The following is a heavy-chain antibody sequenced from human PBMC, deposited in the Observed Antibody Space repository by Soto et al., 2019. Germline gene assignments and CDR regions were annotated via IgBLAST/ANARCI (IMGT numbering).Heavy chain of an antibody. V-gene: IGHV1-69*06. CDR2: IIPIFGTA. CDR3: AEGYYDFWSGYYRNWFDP. CDR1: GGTFSSYA. Sequence: SVKVSCKASGGTFSSYAISWVRQAPGQGLEWMGGIIPIFGTANYAQKFQGRVTITADKSTSTAYMELSSLRSEDTAVYYCAEGYYDFWSGYYRNWFDPWGQGTLVTVSS. D-gene: IGHD3-3*01. J-gene: IGHJ5*02.